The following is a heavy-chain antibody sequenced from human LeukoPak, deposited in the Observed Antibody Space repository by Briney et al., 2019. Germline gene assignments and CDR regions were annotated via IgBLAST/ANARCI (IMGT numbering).Heavy chain of an antibody. CDR1: GGSISSYY. CDR3: ARSDQGSGWPY. Sequence: SETLSLTCTVSGGSISSYYWSWIRQPPGKGLEWIGYIYYIGSTNYNPSLKSRVTISVDTSKNQFSLKLSSVTAADTAVYYCARSDQGSGWPYWGQGTLVTVSS. V-gene: IGHV4-59*01. J-gene: IGHJ4*02. D-gene: IGHD6-19*01. CDR2: IYYIGST.